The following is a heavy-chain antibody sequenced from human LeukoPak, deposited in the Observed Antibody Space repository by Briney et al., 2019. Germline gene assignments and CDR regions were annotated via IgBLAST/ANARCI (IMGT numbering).Heavy chain of an antibody. CDR2: ISGSGGNT. D-gene: IGHD6-13*01. Sequence: PGGSLRLSCAASGFTFSSYAMSWVRQAPGKGLEWVSAISGSGGNTYYADSVKGRFTISRDNSKNTLYLQMSSLRAEDTAVYYCAEAAAATVYYFDYWGQGTLVTVSS. V-gene: IGHV3-23*01. CDR3: AEAAAATVYYFDY. CDR1: GFTFSSYA. J-gene: IGHJ4*02.